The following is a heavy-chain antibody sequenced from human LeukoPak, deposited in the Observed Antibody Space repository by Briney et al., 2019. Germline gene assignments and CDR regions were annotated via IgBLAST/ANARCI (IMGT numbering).Heavy chain of an antibody. J-gene: IGHJ4*02. Sequence: ASVKVSCKASGYTFTSYGISWVRQAPGQGLEWMGWISAYNGNTNSSQKLQGRVTMTTDTSTSTAYMELRSLRADATATYYCSREPWYYSWSSGYFDYWGQATLV. CDR3: SREPWYYSWSSGYFDY. CDR1: GYTFTSYG. CDR2: ISAYNGNT. D-gene: IGHD1-26*01. V-gene: IGHV1-18*01.